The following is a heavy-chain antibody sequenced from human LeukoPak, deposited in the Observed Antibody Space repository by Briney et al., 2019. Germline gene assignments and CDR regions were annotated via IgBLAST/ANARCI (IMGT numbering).Heavy chain of an antibody. CDR1: GGSISSGGYS. V-gene: IGHV4-30-4*08. CDR3: ARDLRYCSGGSCYRQAFDI. Sequence: SQTLSLTCAVSGGSISSGGYSWSWIRQPPGKGLEWIGYIYYSGSTYYNPSLKSRVTISVDTSKNQFSLKLSSVTAADTAVYYCARDLRYCSGGSCYRQAFDIWGQGTMVTVSS. D-gene: IGHD2-15*01. CDR2: IYYSGST. J-gene: IGHJ3*02.